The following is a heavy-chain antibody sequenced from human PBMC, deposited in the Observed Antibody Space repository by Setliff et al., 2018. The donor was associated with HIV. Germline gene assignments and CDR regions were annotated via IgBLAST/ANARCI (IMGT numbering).Heavy chain of an antibody. D-gene: IGHD3-3*02. V-gene: IGHV4-59*01. CDR1: GGSISSYY. CDR3: ARDGLGAFSLRSMDV. J-gene: IGHJ6*04. Sequence: SETLSLTCTVSGGSISSYYWSWIRQPPGKGLEWIGYIDYSGSTNYNPSLKSRVTISLDTSKNQFSLQLSSVTAADTAVYYCARDGLGAFSLRSMDVWGKGTTVTVSS. CDR2: IDYSGST.